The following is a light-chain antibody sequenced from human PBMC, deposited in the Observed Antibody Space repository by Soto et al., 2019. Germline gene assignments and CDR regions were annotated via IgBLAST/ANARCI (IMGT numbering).Light chain of an antibody. V-gene: IGKV4-1*01. J-gene: IGKJ2*01. CDR3: QQYYSTPYT. CDR2: WAS. CDR1: QSVLYSSNIKSY. Sequence: DIVLTQSPDSLAVSLGERATINCKSSQSVLYSSNIKSYLAWYQQKPGQPPKLLIYWASTRESGVPDRFSGSGSGTDYTLTISSLQAEDVAVYYCQQYYSTPYTFGQGTKLEI.